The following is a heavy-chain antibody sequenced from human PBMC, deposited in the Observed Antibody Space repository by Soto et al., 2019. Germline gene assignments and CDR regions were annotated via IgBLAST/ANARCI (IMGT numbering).Heavy chain of an antibody. D-gene: IGHD6-19*01. Sequence: QVQLVQSGAEVKKPGASVKVSCKASGYTFTSYAMHWVRQAPGQRLEWMGWINAGNGNTKYSQKFQGRVTITRDTSASTAYMELSSLRSEDTAVYYFARYAGGGWAFDYWGQGTLVTVSS. CDR1: GYTFTSYA. CDR3: ARYAGGGWAFDY. J-gene: IGHJ4*02. V-gene: IGHV1-3*01. CDR2: INAGNGNT.